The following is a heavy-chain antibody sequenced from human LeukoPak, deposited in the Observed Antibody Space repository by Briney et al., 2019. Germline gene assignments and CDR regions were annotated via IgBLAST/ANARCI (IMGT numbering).Heavy chain of an antibody. V-gene: IGHV1-2*02. CDR3: ASEPHYYGSGRPSDY. Sequence: GASVKVSCKASGYTFTGYYMHWVRQAPGQGLEWMGWINPNSGGTNYAQKFQGRVTMTRDTSISTAYMELSRLRSDDTAVYYCASEPHYYGSGRPSDYWGQGTLVTVSS. CDR1: GYTFTGYY. CDR2: INPNSGGT. J-gene: IGHJ4*02. D-gene: IGHD3-10*01.